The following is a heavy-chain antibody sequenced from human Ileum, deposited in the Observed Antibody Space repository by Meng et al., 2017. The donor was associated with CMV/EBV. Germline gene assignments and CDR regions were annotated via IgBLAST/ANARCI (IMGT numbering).Heavy chain of an antibody. Sequence: KSVVRMTWPATSVKLSGKASEYTFTDLYIHWVRQAPGKGLEWMGWINPKMGDTNYAQQFQCGVIVTRDTSVSTVYMDVTSDDLAVYYCARGANDAALRADYWGQGTLVTVSS. CDR1: EYTFTDLY. V-gene: IGHV1-2*02. CDR3: ARGANDAALRADY. D-gene: IGHD6-13*01. CDR2: INPKMGDT. J-gene: IGHJ4*02.